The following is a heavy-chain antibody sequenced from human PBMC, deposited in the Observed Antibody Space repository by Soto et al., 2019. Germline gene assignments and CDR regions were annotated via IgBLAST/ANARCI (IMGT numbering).Heavy chain of an antibody. J-gene: IGHJ6*02. Sequence: QLQLQESGPGLVKPSETLSLTCTVSGGSISSSSYYWGWIRQPPGKGMEWIGSIYYSGSTYYNPSLKSRVNISVDTYKNQFYLKLSSVTAAETAVYYCARKKAFDFWSGYFEDVWGQGTTVTVSS. D-gene: IGHD3-3*01. CDR3: ARKKAFDFWSGYFEDV. CDR1: GGSISSSSYY. CDR2: IYYSGST. V-gene: IGHV4-39*01.